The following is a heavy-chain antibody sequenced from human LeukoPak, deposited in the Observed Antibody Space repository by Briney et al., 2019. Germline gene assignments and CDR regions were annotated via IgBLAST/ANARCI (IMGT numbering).Heavy chain of an antibody. CDR3: ARTPLEETDWSGYWSVFHYYGMDV. Sequence: ASVKVSCKASGYTFTGYYMHWVRQAPGQGLEWMGGIIPIFGTANYAQKFQGRVTITADESTSTAYMELSSLRSEDTAVYYCARTPLEETDWSGYWSVFHYYGMDVWGQGTTVTVSS. D-gene: IGHD3-3*01. CDR1: GYTFTGYY. V-gene: IGHV1-69*13. CDR2: IIPIFGTA. J-gene: IGHJ6*02.